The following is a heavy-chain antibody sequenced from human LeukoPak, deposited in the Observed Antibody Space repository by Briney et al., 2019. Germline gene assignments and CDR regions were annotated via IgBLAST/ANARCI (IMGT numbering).Heavy chain of an antibody. CDR3: AKIDEYSSTFDY. J-gene: IGHJ4*02. CDR2: IYYSGST. D-gene: IGHD6-6*01. CDR1: GGSISSYY. Sequence: PSETLSLTCTVSGGSISSYYWSWIRQPPGKGLERIGYIYYSGSTNYNPSLKSRVTISVDTSKNQFSLKLSSVTAADTAVYYCAKIDEYSSTFDYWGQGTLVTVSS. V-gene: IGHV4-59*01.